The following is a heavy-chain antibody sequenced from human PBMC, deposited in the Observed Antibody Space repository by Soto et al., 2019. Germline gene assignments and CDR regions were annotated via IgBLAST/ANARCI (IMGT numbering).Heavy chain of an antibody. CDR2: IYYSGST. V-gene: IGHV4-59*08. CDR1: GGSISSYY. J-gene: IGHJ5*02. D-gene: IGHD6-19*01. Sequence: QVQLQESGPGLVKPSETLSLTCTVSGGSISSYYWSWIRQPPGKGLEWIGYIYYSGSTNYNPSLKSRVTISVDTSKNQFSLKLSSVTAADTAVYYCASPRLVLGWFDPWGQGTLVTVSS. CDR3: ASPRLVLGWFDP.